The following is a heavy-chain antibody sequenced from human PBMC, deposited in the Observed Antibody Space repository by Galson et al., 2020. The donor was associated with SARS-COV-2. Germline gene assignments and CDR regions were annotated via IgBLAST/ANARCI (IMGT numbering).Heavy chain of an antibody. CDR3: ARDWGLRYFDPDGLGI. Sequence: GGSLRLSCAASGFTFSSYEMNWVRQAPGKGLEWVSSISSSGSTIYYADSVKGRFTISRDNAKNSLYLQMNSLRAEDTAVYYCARDWGLRYFDPDGLGIWGQGRLVAGSS. D-gene: IGHD3-9*01. CDR1: GFTFSSYE. V-gene: IGHV3-48*03. CDR2: ISSSGSTI. J-gene: IGHJ3*02.